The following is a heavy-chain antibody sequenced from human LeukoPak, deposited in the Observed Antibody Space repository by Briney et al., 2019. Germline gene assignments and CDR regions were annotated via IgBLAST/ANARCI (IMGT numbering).Heavy chain of an antibody. CDR2: ISYDGSNK. V-gene: IGHV3-30-3*01. CDR1: GFTFSSYA. CDR3: ARDRGYSTLGQ. J-gene: IGHJ4*02. Sequence: GGSLRLSCAASGFTFSSYAMHWVRQAPGKGLEWVAVISYDGSNKYYADSVKGRFTISRDNAKNVLYLQMSSLGAEDTAVYHCARDRGYSTLGQRGQGTLVTVSS. D-gene: IGHD2-8*01.